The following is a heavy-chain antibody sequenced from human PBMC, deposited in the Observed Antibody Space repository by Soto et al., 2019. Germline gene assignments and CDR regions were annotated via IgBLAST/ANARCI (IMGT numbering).Heavy chain of an antibody. CDR2: IYYSGST. CDR3: ARRKEDAGSYYYYYMDV. V-gene: IGHV4-59*01. J-gene: IGHJ6*03. CDR1: GVSISSYY. D-gene: IGHD3-10*01. Sequence: SETLPLTCTVSGVSISSYYWSWLRQPPGKGLEWIGYIYYSGSTNYNPSLKSRVTISVDTSKNQFSLKLSSVTAADTAVYYCARRKEDAGSYYYYYMDVWGKGTTVTVSS.